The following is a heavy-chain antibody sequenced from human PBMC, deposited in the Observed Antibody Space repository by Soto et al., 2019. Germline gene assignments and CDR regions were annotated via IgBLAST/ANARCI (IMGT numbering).Heavy chain of an antibody. CDR2: IIPIFGTA. J-gene: IGHJ6*02. CDR3: ARHVPAAGYYYGMDV. D-gene: IGHD2-2*01. CDR1: GGTFSSDA. Sequence: QVQLVQSGAEVKKPGSSVKVSCKASGGTFSSDAMSWVRQAPGEGLEWMGGIIPIFGTANYAQKFQGRVTITADESTSTAYMELSSLRSEDTAVYYCARHVPAAGYYYGMDVWGQGTTVTVSS. V-gene: IGHV1-69*12.